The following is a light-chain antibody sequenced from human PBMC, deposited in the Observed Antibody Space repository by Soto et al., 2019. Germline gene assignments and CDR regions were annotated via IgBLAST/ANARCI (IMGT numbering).Light chain of an antibody. V-gene: IGLV1-40*01. Sequence: QSVLTQPPSVSGAPGHSITISCTGDTSNIGAGYDVHWYQQLPGTAPKLLIFGNNNRPSGVPDRFSGSKSGTSASLAITGLQAEDEADYYCQSYDSSLSGSVFGGGTKLTVL. CDR2: GNN. CDR1: TSNIGAGYD. CDR3: QSYDSSLSGSV. J-gene: IGLJ3*02.